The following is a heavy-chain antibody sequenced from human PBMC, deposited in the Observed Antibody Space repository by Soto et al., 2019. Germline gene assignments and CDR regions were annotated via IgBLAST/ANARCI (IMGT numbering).Heavy chain of an antibody. CDR3: ARSLGSGWYIAY. CDR2: TIAGTGNT. V-gene: IGHV1-3*01. D-gene: IGHD6-19*01. CDR1: GYTFTSYA. Sequence: GASVKVSCKASGYTFTSYAMHWARQAPGQRLEWMGWTIAGTGNTKYSQKFQGRGTFTRDRSASTAYLELSSLRSEDTAVYYCARSLGSGWYIAYWGQGTPVTVSS. J-gene: IGHJ4*02.